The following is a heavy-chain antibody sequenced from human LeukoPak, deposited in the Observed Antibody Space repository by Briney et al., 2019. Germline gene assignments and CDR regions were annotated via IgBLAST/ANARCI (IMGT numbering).Heavy chain of an antibody. CDR1: GFTFSSYW. J-gene: IGHJ4*02. Sequence: GGSLRLSCVASGFTFSSYWMHWVRQAPGKGLVWVSRINGDGRSTSYADSVKGRFTISRDNAKNTLYLQMNSLRAEDTAVYYCAKMVHTEQWLVPFDYWGQGTLVTVSS. CDR3: AKMVHTEQWLVPFDY. V-gene: IGHV3-74*01. D-gene: IGHD6-19*01. CDR2: INGDGRST.